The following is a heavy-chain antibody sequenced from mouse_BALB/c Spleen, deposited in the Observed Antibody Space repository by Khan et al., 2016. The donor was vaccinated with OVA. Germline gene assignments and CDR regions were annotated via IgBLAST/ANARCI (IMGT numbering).Heavy chain of an antibody. CDR1: GDSITSGY. Sequence: EVQLQESGPSLVKPSQTLSLTCSVTGDSITSGYWCWIRKFPGNKLEYMGYILYSGSTYYNPSLNSRLSITRHTSQTQYYLQLNSVTTEDTATYYCARSTYRYAFAYWGQGTLVTVSA. D-gene: IGHD2-14*01. J-gene: IGHJ3*01. CDR2: ILYSGST. V-gene: IGHV3-8*02. CDR3: ARSTYRYAFAY.